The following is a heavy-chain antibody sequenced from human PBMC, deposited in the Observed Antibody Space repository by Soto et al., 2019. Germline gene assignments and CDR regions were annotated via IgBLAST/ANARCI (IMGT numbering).Heavy chain of an antibody. CDR3: ARGRGGRDGLHY. J-gene: IGHJ4*02. CDR2: IYYSGST. Sequence: PSGTLSLTCTVSGGSISSGGYYWSWIRQHPGKGLEWIGYIYYSGSTYYNPSLKSRVTISVDTSKNQFSLKLGSVTAADTAVYYCARGRGGRDGLHYWGQGTLVTVSS. D-gene: IGHD2-15*01. CDR1: GGSISSGGYY. V-gene: IGHV4-31*03.